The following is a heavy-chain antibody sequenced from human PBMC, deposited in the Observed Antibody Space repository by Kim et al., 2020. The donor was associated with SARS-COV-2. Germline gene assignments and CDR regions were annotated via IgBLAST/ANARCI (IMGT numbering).Heavy chain of an antibody. CDR3: ARAVGPYSSSGASDI. V-gene: IGHV3-21*01. D-gene: IGHD6-6*01. CDR2: ISSSSSYI. Sequence: GGSLRLSCAASGFTFSSYSMNWVRQAPGKGLEWVSSISSSSSYIYYADSVKGRFTISRDNAKNSLYLQMNSLRAEDTAVYYCARAVGPYSSSGASDIWGQGKIVTVSS. J-gene: IGHJ3*02. CDR1: GFTFSSYS.